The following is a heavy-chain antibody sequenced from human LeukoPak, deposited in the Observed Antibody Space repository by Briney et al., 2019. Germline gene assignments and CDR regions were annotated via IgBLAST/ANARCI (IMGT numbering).Heavy chain of an antibody. CDR1: GFTVSSNY. CDR3: AAYGALDY. D-gene: IGHD4-17*01. Sequence: GGSLRLSCAASGFTVSSNYMNWVRQAPGKGLEWVAVISYDGSNKYYADSVKGRFTISRDNSKNTLYLQMNSLRAEDTAVYYCAAYGALDYWGQGTLVTVSS. J-gene: IGHJ4*02. V-gene: IGHV3-30*03. CDR2: ISYDGSNK.